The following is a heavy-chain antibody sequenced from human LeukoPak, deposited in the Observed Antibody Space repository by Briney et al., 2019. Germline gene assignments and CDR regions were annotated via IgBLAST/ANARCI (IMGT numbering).Heavy chain of an antibody. CDR3: AREPSGTLDY. CDR2: ITSSSSTS. D-gene: IGHD1-26*01. CDR1: GFTFSDYS. V-gene: IGHV3-48*01. Sequence: GGSLRLSCAASGFTFSDYSMNWVRQAPGKGLEWVSYITSSSSTSYDADSVKGRFTISRDNAKNSLYLQMNSLRAEDTAVYYCAREPSGTLDYWGQGTLVTVSS. J-gene: IGHJ4*02.